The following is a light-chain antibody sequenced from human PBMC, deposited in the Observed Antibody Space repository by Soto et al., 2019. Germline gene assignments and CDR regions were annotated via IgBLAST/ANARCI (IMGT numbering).Light chain of an antibody. Sequence: EIVLTQSPDTLSLSPGERATLSCRASQSVSSSYLAWYQQKPGQAPRLLMYGASTRATGIPDRFSGSGSETDFTLTISRLEPEDFAVYYCQQYGSTPRTFGQGTRWIS. V-gene: IGKV3-20*01. CDR1: QSVSSSY. J-gene: IGKJ1*01. CDR3: QQYGSTPRT. CDR2: GAS.